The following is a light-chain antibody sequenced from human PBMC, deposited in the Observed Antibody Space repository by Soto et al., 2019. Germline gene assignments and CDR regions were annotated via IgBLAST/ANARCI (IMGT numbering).Light chain of an antibody. CDR3: AAWDDSLTGYV. Sequence: QSVLTQPPSASGTPGQRVTISCSGSSSNIGSNSVNWYQQLPGTAPKLLIYSNNQWPSGVPDRFSGSKSGTSASLAISGLQSEDEADYYCAAWDDSLTGYVFGTGTKVTVL. CDR1: SSNIGSNS. J-gene: IGLJ1*01. CDR2: SNN. V-gene: IGLV1-44*01.